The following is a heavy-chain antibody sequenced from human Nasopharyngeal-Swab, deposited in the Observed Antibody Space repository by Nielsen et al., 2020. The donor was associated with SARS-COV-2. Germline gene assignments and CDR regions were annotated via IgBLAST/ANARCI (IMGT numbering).Heavy chain of an antibody. CDR3: AGVLSATY. Sequence: SLKISCAASGFTFSTYAMHWVRQAPGKGLEWVSGISWNSGSIGYADSVKGRFTISRDNAKNSLYLQMNSLRAEDTALYYCAGVLSATYWGQGTLVTVSS. V-gene: IGHV3-9*01. CDR1: GFTFSTYA. D-gene: IGHD2-8*01. CDR2: ISWNSGSI. J-gene: IGHJ4*02.